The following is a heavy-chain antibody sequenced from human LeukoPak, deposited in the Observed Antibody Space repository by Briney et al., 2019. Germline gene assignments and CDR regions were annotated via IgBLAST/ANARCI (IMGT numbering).Heavy chain of an antibody. CDR2: INWNGGST. CDR3: ARDRGGSGGSPHAFDI. Sequence: GGSLRLSCAASGFTFDDYGMSWVRQAPGKGLGWVSGINWNGGSTGYADSVKGRFTISRDNAKNSLYLQMNSLRAEDTALYHCARDRGGSGGSPHAFDIWGQGTMVTVSS. J-gene: IGHJ3*02. V-gene: IGHV3-20*01. CDR1: GFTFDDYG. D-gene: IGHD3-10*01.